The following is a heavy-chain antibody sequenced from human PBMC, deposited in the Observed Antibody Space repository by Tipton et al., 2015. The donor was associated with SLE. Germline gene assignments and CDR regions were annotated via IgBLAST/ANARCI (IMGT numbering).Heavy chain of an antibody. J-gene: IGHJ3*02. CDR1: GGSISSSSYY. CDR2: IYYSGST. D-gene: IGHD3-3*01. Sequence: TLSLTCTVSGGSISSSSYYWGWIRQPPGKGLEWIGGIYYSGSTYYNPSLKSRVTISVDTSKNQFSLKLSSVTAEDTAVYYCASSFTIFGVEYDAFDIWGQGTMVTVSS. V-gene: IGHV4-39*07. CDR3: ASSFTIFGVEYDAFDI.